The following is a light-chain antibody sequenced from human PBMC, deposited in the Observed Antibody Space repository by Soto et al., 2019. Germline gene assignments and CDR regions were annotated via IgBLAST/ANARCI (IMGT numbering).Light chain of an antibody. CDR3: QQRSHWPLS. CDR2: DES. Sequence: EIVLTQSPATLSLSPGERATLSCRASQSVSSYLAWYQQKPGQAPRLLIYDESNRDTGVPARFSGSGSVTAFNLTISCLEPVGFAVYYCQQRSHWPLSFGGGTKVDIK. V-gene: IGKV3-11*01. CDR1: QSVSSY. J-gene: IGKJ4*01.